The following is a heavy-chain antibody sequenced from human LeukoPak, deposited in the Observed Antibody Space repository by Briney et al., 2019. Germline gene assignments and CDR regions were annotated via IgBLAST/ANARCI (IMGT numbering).Heavy chain of an antibody. V-gene: IGHV4-59*12. D-gene: IGHD3-10*01. CDR2: IYYSGST. CDR3: ARRSGTYYYGSGSYTIGFNWFDP. CDR1: GGSISSYY. J-gene: IGHJ5*02. Sequence: PSETLSLTCTVPGGSISSYYWSWTRQPPGKGLEWIGYIYYSGSTNYNPSLKSRVTVSVDTSKNQFSLKLSSVTAADTAVYYCARRSGTYYYGSGSYTIGFNWFDPWGQGTLVTVSS.